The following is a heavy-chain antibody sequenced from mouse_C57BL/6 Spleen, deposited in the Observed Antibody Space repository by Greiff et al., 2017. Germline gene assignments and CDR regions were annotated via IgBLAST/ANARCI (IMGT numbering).Heavy chain of an antibody. V-gene: IGHV5-17*01. CDR1: GFTFSDYG. J-gene: IGHJ3*01. CDR2: ISSGSSTI. CDR3: ARDGSSSPFAY. Sequence: EVKVVESGGGLVKPGGSLKLSCAASGFTFSDYGMHWVRQAPEKGLEWVAYISSGSSTIYYADTVKGRFTISRDNAKNTLFLQMTSLRSEDTAMYYCARDGSSSPFAYWGQGTLVTVSA. D-gene: IGHD1-1*01.